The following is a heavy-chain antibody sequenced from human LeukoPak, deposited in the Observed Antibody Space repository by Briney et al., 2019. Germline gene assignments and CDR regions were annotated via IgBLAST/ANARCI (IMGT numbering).Heavy chain of an antibody. D-gene: IGHD6-19*01. CDR1: GGSFSGYY. J-gene: IGHJ4*02. V-gene: IGHV4-34*01. CDR3: ASSRRGIAVAGTIDY. Sequence: SSETLSLTCAVYGGSFSGYYWSWIRQPPGKGLEWIGEINHSGSTNYNPSLKSRVTISVDTSKNQFSLKLSSVTAADTAVYYCASSRRGIAVAGTIDYWGQGTLVTVSS. CDR2: INHSGST.